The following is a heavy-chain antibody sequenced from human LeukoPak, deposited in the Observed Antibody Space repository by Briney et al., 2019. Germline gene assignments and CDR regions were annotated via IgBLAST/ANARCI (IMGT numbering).Heavy chain of an antibody. CDR2: IYYSGST. D-gene: IGHD3-10*01. J-gene: IGHJ4*02. V-gene: IGHV4-61*01. Sequence: PSETLSLTCTVSGGSVSSGSYRWSWIRQPPGKGLEWIGYIYYSGSTNYNPSLKSRVTISVDTSKNQFSLKLNSVTAADTAVYYCAGAYGDLSRWGQGTLVTVSS. CDR3: AGAYGDLSR. CDR1: GGSVSSGSYR.